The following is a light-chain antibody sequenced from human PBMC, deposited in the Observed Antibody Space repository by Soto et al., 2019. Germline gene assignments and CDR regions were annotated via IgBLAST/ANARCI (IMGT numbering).Light chain of an antibody. CDR2: KND. J-gene: IGLJ2*01. CDR1: RLNIGANT. V-gene: IGLV1-44*01. Sequence: QAVVTQPPSASGTPGQRVTISCSGSRLNIGANTVNWYQQLPGMAPKLLIYKNDQRPSGVPDRFSGSKSGTSASLAISGLQSEDEADYYCASWDDSLSGPVVFGGGPSSPS. CDR3: ASWDDSLSGPVV.